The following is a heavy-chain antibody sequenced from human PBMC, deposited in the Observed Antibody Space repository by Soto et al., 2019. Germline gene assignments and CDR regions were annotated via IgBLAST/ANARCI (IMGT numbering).Heavy chain of an antibody. D-gene: IGHD2-2*01. V-gene: IGHV1-69*04. Sequence: SVKVCCKASGGTFSSYTISWVRQAPGQGLEWMGRIIPILGIANYAQKFQGRVTITADKSTSTAYMELSSLRSEDTAVYYCAREDIVVVPAAIAGIYYYYGMDVWGQGTTVTVSS. CDR1: GGTFSSYT. CDR3: AREDIVVVPAAIAGIYYYYGMDV. CDR2: IIPILGIA. J-gene: IGHJ6*02.